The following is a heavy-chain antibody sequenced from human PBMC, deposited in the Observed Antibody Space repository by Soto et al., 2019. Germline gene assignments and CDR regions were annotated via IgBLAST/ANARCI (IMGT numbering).Heavy chain of an antibody. Sequence: QVQLVESGGGVVQPGRSLRLSCAASGFTFSSYGMHWVRQAPGKGLEWVAVISYDGSNKYYADSVKGRFTISRDNSKNTLYLQMNSLRAEDTAVYYCAKDLPVTTHPGGMDVWGQGTTVTVSS. CDR3: AKDLPVTTHPGGMDV. D-gene: IGHD4-17*01. V-gene: IGHV3-30*18. CDR1: GFTFSSYG. J-gene: IGHJ6*02. CDR2: ISYDGSNK.